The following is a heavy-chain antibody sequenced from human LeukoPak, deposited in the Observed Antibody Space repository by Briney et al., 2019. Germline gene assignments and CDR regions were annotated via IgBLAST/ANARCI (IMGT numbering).Heavy chain of an antibody. Sequence: GGSLRLSCAASGFTFSSYAMSWARQAPGKGLEWVSAISGSGGSTYYADSVKGRFTISRDNSKNTLYLQMNSLRAEDTAVYYCARDYDILTGPNRAFDIWGQGTMVTVSS. J-gene: IGHJ3*02. CDR2: ISGSGGST. D-gene: IGHD3-9*01. V-gene: IGHV3-23*01. CDR1: GFTFSSYA. CDR3: ARDYDILTGPNRAFDI.